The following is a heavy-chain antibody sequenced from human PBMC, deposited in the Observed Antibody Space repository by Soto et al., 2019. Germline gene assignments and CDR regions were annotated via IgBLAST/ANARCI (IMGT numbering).Heavy chain of an antibody. CDR3: ARGDCSGGSCYNWFDP. J-gene: IGHJ5*02. Sequence: VKVSCKASGGTFSSYAISWVRQAPGQGLEWMGGIIPIFGTANYAQKFQGRVTITADESTSTAYMELSSLRSEDTAVYYCARGDCSGGSCYNWFDPWGQGTLVTVSS. D-gene: IGHD2-15*01. V-gene: IGHV1-69*13. CDR2: IIPIFGTA. CDR1: GGTFSSYA.